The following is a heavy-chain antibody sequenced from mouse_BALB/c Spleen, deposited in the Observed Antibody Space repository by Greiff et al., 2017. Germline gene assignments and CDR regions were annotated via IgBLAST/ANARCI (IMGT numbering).Heavy chain of an antibody. J-gene: IGHJ2*01. CDR2: VRLKSNNYAT. V-gene: IGHV6-6*02. CDR3: VRDGNLHY. D-gene: IGHD2-1*01. Sequence: DVLLVESGGGLVQPGGSLKLSCVASGFTFTDYWMNWVRQSPVRGLEWVAEVRLKSNNYATHYAESVKGRFTVSRDDSTSSVYLQLNNLSPEDSGMYYCVRDGNLHYWGQGTTLIVSS. CDR1: GFTFTDYW.